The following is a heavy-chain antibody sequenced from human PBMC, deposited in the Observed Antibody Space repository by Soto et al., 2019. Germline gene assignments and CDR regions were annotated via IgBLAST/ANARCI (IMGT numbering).Heavy chain of an antibody. Sequence: GGSLRLSCEASGLIVNNNFMNWVRQAPGTGLEYVSNIGSNGAGTSYADSVKGRFTVSRDNSKNTLYLHMIGLRVDDTAVYYCVKRGPVERAFEPYYFDSWGQGTLVTVSS. V-gene: IGHV3-64D*08. CDR3: VKRGPVERAFEPYYFDS. CDR2: IGSNGAGT. J-gene: IGHJ4*02. D-gene: IGHD5-18*01. CDR1: GLIVNNNF.